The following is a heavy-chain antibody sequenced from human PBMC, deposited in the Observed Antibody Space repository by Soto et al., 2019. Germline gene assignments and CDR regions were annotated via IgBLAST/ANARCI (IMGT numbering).Heavy chain of an antibody. Sequence: PSETLSLTCTVSGGSISSYYWSWIRQPPGKGLEWIGYIYYSGSTNYNPSLKSRVTISVDTSKNQFSLKLSSVTAADTAVYYCARAPSVGYYDILTGYYKYYYYGMDVWGQGTTVTVSS. D-gene: IGHD3-9*01. CDR3: ARAPSVGYYDILTGYYKYYYYGMDV. V-gene: IGHV4-59*01. J-gene: IGHJ6*02. CDR1: GGSISSYY. CDR2: IYYSGST.